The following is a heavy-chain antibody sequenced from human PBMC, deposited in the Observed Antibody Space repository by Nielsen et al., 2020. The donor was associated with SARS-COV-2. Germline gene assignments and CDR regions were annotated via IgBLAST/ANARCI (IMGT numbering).Heavy chain of an antibody. Sequence: VKVSCKAFGYTFTSYDINWVRQATGQGLEWMGWMNPNSGNTGYAQKFQGRVTMTRNTSISTAYMELSSLRSEDTAVYYCARGRDYDFWSGYYWTYYYYGMDVWGQGTTVTVSS. CDR1: GYTFTSYD. CDR2: MNPNSGNT. V-gene: IGHV1-8*01. CDR3: ARGRDYDFWSGYYWTYYYYGMDV. D-gene: IGHD3-3*01. J-gene: IGHJ6*02.